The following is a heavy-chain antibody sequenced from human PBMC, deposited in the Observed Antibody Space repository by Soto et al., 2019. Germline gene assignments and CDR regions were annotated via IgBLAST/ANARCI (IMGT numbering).Heavy chain of an antibody. CDR1: GGSMGGYY. CDR3: ARHVPYSRGWYADY. D-gene: IGHD6-19*01. Sequence: SETLSLTCSVSGGSMGGYYWSWIRQPPGKGLEWLGHIFYSGTTPYNPSLRSRVTISIDPSKNRFSLNMTSMTAADTAVYYCARHVPYSRGWYADYWGQGTLVTVSS. J-gene: IGHJ4*02. CDR2: IFYSGTT. V-gene: IGHV4-59*08.